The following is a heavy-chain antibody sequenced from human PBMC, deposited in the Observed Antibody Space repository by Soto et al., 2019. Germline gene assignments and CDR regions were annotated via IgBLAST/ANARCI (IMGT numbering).Heavy chain of an antibody. J-gene: IGHJ4*02. CDR2: VSYDGINK. V-gene: IGHV3-30*18. Sequence: GGSLRLSCAASGFIFSSYGMHWVRQAPGKGLEWVAVVSYDGINKYYADSVKGRFTISRDNSKNTLYRQMNSRRVEDTALYYCAKVGAGSGYGKVDYWGQGTLVTVSS. D-gene: IGHD5-12*01. CDR3: AKVGAGSGYGKVDY. CDR1: GFIFSSYG.